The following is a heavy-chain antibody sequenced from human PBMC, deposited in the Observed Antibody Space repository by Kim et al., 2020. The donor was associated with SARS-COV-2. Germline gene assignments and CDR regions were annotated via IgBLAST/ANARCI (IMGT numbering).Heavy chain of an antibody. Sequence: PTRKRRGTISVDTSKNQFSLKLSSVTAADTAVYYCASIAFGGVSGAYFDYWGQGTLVTVSS. D-gene: IGHD3-16*01. V-gene: IGHV4-59*12. J-gene: IGHJ4*02. CDR3: ASIAFGGVSGAYFDY.